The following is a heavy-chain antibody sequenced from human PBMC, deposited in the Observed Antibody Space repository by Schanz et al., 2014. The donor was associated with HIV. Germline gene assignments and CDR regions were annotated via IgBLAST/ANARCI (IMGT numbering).Heavy chain of an antibody. Sequence: QVQLAESGGGVVQPGRSLRLSCAASGFTFSSFGLHWVRQAPGKGLEWVARISPDGDTQHYADSLKGRFTISRDNFKNTLDLQMDSLRPDDTAVYYCAKGYTSSSVFNLWGRGTLVTVSS. V-gene: IGHV3-30*18. CDR1: GFTFSSFG. J-gene: IGHJ2*01. CDR3: AKGYTSSSVFNL. D-gene: IGHD6-6*01. CDR2: ISPDGDTQ.